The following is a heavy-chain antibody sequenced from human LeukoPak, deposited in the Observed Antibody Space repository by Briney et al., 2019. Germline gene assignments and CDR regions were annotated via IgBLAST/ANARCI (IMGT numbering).Heavy chain of an antibody. CDR3: ARDPRESISTMVRGVIDDY. CDR1: GGTFSSYA. D-gene: IGHD3-10*01. J-gene: IGHJ4*02. CDR2: IIPILGIA. Sequence: SVKVSCKASGGTFSSYAISWVRQAPGQGLEWMGRIIPILGIANYVQKFQGRVTITADKSTSTAYMELSSLRSEDTAVYYCARDPRESISTMVRGVIDDYWGQGTLVTVSS. V-gene: IGHV1-69*04.